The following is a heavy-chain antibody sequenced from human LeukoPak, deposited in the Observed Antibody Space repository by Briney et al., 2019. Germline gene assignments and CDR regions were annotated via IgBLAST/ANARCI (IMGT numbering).Heavy chain of an antibody. J-gene: IGHJ3*02. CDR1: GFTFSSYA. CDR3: AKDIPITMMVVVIDAFDI. D-gene: IGHD3-22*01. CDR2: ISGSGINR. V-gene: IGHV3-23*01. Sequence: GGSLRLSCAASGFTFSSYAMSWVRQAPGKGLEWVSAISGSGINRYYADSVKGRVTISRDNSKNTLFLQMNSLRADDTAIYYCAKDIPITMMVVVIDAFDIWGQGTMVTVSS.